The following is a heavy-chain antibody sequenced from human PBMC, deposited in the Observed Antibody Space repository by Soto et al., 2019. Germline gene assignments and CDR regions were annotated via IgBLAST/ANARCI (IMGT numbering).Heavy chain of an antibody. D-gene: IGHD3-3*01. CDR1: GFTFSSYC. V-gene: IGHV3-33*01. CDR2: IWYDGSNK. CDR3: ASSSRGYDFWSGYYNY. Sequence: GGSLRLSCAASGFTFSSYCIHWVRQAPGKGLEWVAVIWYDGSNKYYADSVKGRFTISRDNSKNTLYLQMNSLRAEDTAVYYCASSSRGYDFWSGYYNYWGQGTLVTVCS. J-gene: IGHJ4*02.